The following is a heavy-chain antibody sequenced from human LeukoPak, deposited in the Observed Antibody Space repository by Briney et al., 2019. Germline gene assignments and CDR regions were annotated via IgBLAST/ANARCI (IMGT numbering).Heavy chain of an antibody. J-gene: IGHJ4*03. D-gene: IGHD5-24*01. CDR3: ASGYKTVSVFDH. CDR2: IIPILGIA. V-gene: IGHV1-69*04. CDR1: GGTFSSYA. Sequence: ASVKVSCKASGGTFSSYAISWVRQAPGQGLEWMGRIIPILGIANYAQKFQGRVTITADKSTSTAYMELSSLRSEDTAVYYCASGYKTVSVFDHWGQGTTVTVSS.